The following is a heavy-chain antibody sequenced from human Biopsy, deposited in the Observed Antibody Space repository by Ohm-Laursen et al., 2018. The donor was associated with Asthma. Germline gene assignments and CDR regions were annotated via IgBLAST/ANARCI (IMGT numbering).Heavy chain of an antibody. Sequence: SLRLSCSASGFTFDDYAIHWVRQAPGKGLEWVSGISWNSGSIGYADSVKGRFTISRDNAKNSLYLQMNSLRVEDTALYYCAKATLGDIGKDYWGQGTLVTVSS. CDR3: AKATLGDIGKDY. CDR2: ISWNSGSI. D-gene: IGHD2-21*01. CDR1: GFTFDDYA. J-gene: IGHJ4*02. V-gene: IGHV3-9*01.